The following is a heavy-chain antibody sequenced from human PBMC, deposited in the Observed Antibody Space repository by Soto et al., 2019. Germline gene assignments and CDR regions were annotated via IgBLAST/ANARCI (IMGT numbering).Heavy chain of an antibody. V-gene: IGHV3-48*03. D-gene: IGHD3-10*01. CDR3: VPGGIAGRSTRLDC. CDR2: ISNDGRTM. J-gene: IGHJ4*02. Sequence: EVQLVESGGGLVQPGGSLRLSCAASGFTLSGYEMNWVRQAPGKGLEWVSYISNDGRTMYYADSVKGRFTISRDNTQNSLDLRLNSLRTEETAVDYYVPGGIAGRSTRLDCWGQGTLVTVSS. CDR1: GFTLSGYE.